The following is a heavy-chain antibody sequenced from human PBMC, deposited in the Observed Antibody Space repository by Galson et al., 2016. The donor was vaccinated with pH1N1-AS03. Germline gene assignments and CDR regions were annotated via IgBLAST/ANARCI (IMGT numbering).Heavy chain of an antibody. Sequence: SVKVSCKASGYTFTHFGISWVRQAPGQGLECLGWISTYTGATNYAQKFQGRVTMTTDTSTNTVYMELSTLTSDDTALYYCARGTISGVDRQRTLDAWGQGTLVTVSS. V-gene: IGHV1-18*01. CDR1: GYTFTHFG. J-gene: IGHJ5*02. CDR3: ARGTISGVDRQRTLDA. CDR2: ISTYTGAT. D-gene: IGHD3-3*01.